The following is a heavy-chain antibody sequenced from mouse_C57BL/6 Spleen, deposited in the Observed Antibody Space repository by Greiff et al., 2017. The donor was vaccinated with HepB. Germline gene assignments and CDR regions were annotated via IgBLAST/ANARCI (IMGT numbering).Heavy chain of an antibody. CDR3: ARRDRDYAMDY. D-gene: IGHD2-14*01. J-gene: IGHJ4*01. Sequence: QVQLQQSGAELVRPGTSVKVSCKASGYAFTNYLIEWVKQRPGQGLEWIGVINPGSGGTNYNEKFKGKATLTADKSSSTAYMQLSSLTSEDSAVYFCARRDRDYAMDYWGQGTSVTVSS. CDR2: INPGSGGT. CDR1: GYAFTNYL. V-gene: IGHV1-54*01.